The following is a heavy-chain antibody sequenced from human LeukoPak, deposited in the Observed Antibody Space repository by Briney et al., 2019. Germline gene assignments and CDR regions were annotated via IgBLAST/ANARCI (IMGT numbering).Heavy chain of an antibody. D-gene: IGHD3-9*01. Sequence: PSQTLSLICTVSGGSISSGSYYWSWIRQPAGKGLEWIGRIYSSGSTNYNPSLKSRVTISVDTSKNQFSLKLSSVTAADTAVYYCARDYDVLTAYPPTQLFDPWGQGTLVTVSS. CDR3: ARDYDVLTAYPPTQLFDP. CDR1: GGSISSGSYY. V-gene: IGHV4-61*02. CDR2: IYSSGST. J-gene: IGHJ5*02.